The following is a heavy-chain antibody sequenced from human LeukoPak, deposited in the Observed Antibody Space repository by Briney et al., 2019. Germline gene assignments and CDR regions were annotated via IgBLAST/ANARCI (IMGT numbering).Heavy chain of an antibody. CDR3: ARHLGVTAAPLGY. CDR2: FSYNGKT. V-gene: IGHV4-59*08. Sequence: SETLSLTCTVSGVSISTYYWSWIRQAPGKGLEWIGYFSYNGKTNYNPSLESRVIISVATSKSQFSLKLSSVTAADTAVYYCARHLGVTAAPLGYWGRGTLVTVSS. J-gene: IGHJ4*02. CDR1: GVSISTYY. D-gene: IGHD2-21*02.